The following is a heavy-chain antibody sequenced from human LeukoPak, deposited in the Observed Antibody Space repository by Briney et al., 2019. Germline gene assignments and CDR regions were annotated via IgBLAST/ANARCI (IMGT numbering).Heavy chain of an antibody. J-gene: IGHJ4*02. CDR3: AKDEKDCYDSSGYYYS. CDR2: VSTTGGST. V-gene: IGHV3-23*01. CDR1: SFTFSSYV. D-gene: IGHD3-22*01. Sequence: GGSLRLSCGASSFTFSSYVMSWVRQAPGKGLEWVSTVSTTGGSTYYADSVKGRFTISRDNSKNTLYLQMNSLRAEDTAVYYCAKDEKDCYDSSGYYYSWGQGTLVTVSS.